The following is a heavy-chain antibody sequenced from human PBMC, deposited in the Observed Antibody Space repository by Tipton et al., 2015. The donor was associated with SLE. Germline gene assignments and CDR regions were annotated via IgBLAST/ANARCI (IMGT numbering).Heavy chain of an antibody. CDR3: ARGFYYDTSGPSYFDY. D-gene: IGHD3-22*01. CDR2: ICTSGST. J-gene: IGHJ4*02. Sequence: TLSLTCTVSGDSITSYYWGWIRQPAGKGLEWIGRICTSGSTNYNPSLKSRVTMSVDTSKSQFSLKLSSVTAADTAVYYCARGFYYDTSGPSYFDYWGQGTLVTVSS. V-gene: IGHV4-4*07. CDR1: GDSITSYY.